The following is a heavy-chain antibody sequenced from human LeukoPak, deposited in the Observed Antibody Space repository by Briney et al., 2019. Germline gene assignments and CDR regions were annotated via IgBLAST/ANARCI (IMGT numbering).Heavy chain of an antibody. CDR2: ISAYNGNT. CDR3: ARVEAAALTFDY. D-gene: IGHD6-13*01. V-gene: IGHV1-18*04. J-gene: IGHJ4*02. Sequence: ASVKVSCKASGYTSTSYGISWVRQAPGQGLEWMGWISAYNGNTNYAQKLQGRVTMTTDTSTSTAYMELRSLRSDDTAVYYCARVEAAALTFDYWGQGTLVTVSS. CDR1: GYTSTSYG.